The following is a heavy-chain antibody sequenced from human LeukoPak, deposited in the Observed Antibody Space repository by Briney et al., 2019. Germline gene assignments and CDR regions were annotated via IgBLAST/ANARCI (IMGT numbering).Heavy chain of an antibody. Sequence: GGSLRLSCAASGFTFSDYYMSWIRQAPGKGLEWVSYISSSGSTIYYADSVKGRFTISRDNAKNSLYLQMNSLSVDDTALYYCVKDNGIPYYYAMDVWGQGTTVTVSS. CDR2: ISSSGSTI. J-gene: IGHJ6*02. V-gene: IGHV3-11*01. CDR3: VKDNGIPYYYAMDV. D-gene: IGHD1-14*01. CDR1: GFTFSDYY.